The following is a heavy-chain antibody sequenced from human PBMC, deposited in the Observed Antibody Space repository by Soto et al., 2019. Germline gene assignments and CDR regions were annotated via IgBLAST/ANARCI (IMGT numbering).Heavy chain of an antibody. D-gene: IGHD3-22*01. CDR3: AKARFYFDSSPYDS. Sequence: EVQLVESGGGVVQPGGSLRLSCAASGFTFEDYALHWVRQSSGKGPEWVSLINADGTDTYYAHSVNGRFTISRDNRKASFFPQMNSLRPEDSAMYYCAKARFYFDSSPYDSWGQGTLVTVTS. V-gene: IGHV3-43*02. CDR2: INADGTDT. J-gene: IGHJ4*02. CDR1: GFTFEDYA.